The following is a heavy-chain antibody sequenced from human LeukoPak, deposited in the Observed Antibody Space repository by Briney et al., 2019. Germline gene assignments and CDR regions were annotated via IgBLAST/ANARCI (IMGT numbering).Heavy chain of an antibody. CDR3: ARQLGDRLLFDY. J-gene: IGHJ4*02. CDR1: GGSFSDYY. Sequence: SETLSLTCGVSGGSFSDYYWSWIRQPPGKGLEWIGYTYYSGSTHYNSSLKSRVTISLDTSRNQFSLKLSSVTAADTAVYYCARQLGDRLLFDYWGQGTLVTVSS. D-gene: IGHD2-21*01. CDR2: TYYSGST. V-gene: IGHV4-59*01.